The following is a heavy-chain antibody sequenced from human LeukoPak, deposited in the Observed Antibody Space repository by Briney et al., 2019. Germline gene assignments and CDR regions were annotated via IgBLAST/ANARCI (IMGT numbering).Heavy chain of an antibody. D-gene: IGHD2-21*01. CDR3: ARALYRQHIVVVNAKNYWYFDL. CDR2: ISYDGSNK. V-gene: IGHV3-30*04. J-gene: IGHJ2*01. Sequence: PGGSLRLSCAASGFTFSSHAIHWVRQAPGKGLEWVAVISYDGSNKYYADSVKGRFTISRDNSKNTLYLQMNSLRAEDTAVYYCARALYRQHIVVVNAKNYWYFDLWGRGTLVTVSS. CDR1: GFTFSSHA.